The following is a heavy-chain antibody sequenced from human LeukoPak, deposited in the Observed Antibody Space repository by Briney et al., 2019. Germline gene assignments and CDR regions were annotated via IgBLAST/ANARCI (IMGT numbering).Heavy chain of an antibody. J-gene: IGHJ4*02. V-gene: IGHV3-30-3*01. CDR3: ARAPGIAAAGRLSPDY. D-gene: IGHD6-13*01. CDR2: ISYDGSNK. CDR1: GFTFSSYA. Sequence: GGSLRLSCAASGFTFSSYAMHWVRQAPGKGLEWVAVISYDGSNKYYADSVKGRFTISRDNSKNTLYLQMNSLRAEDTAVYYRARAPGIAAAGRLSPDYWGQGTLVTVSS.